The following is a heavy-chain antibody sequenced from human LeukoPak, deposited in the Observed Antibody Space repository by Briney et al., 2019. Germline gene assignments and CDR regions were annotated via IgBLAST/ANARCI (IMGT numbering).Heavy chain of an antibody. CDR2: IRSNACRGTT. J-gene: IGHJ6*02. CDR1: GFTLGDHA. Sequence: GGSLRLSCTTSGFTLGDHAMSWVRQAPGKGLEWVGFIRSNACRGTTEYAASVKGRFTISRDDSKSAVYLQMNGLKSEDTAIYYCSRGPIQLWVHNGVDVWGQGTTVTVSS. V-gene: IGHV3-49*04. D-gene: IGHD5-18*01. CDR3: SRGPIQLWVHNGVDV.